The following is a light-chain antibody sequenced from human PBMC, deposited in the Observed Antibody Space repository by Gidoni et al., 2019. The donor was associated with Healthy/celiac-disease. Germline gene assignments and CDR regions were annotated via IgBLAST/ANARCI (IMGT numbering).Light chain of an antibody. J-gene: IGKJ2*01. V-gene: IGKV1-33*01. CDR3: QQYDNLMYT. CDR2: DAS. CDR1: QDISNY. Sequence: DSHMTQSPSSLSASVGDRVTITCQASQDISNYLHWYQQKPGKAPKLLIYDASNLETGVPSRFSGSGSGTDFTFTISSLLPEDIATYYCQQYDNLMYTFGQGTKLEIK.